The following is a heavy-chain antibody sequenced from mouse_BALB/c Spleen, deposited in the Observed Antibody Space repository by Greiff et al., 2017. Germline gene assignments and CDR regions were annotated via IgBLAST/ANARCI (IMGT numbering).Heavy chain of an antibody. J-gene: IGHJ4*01. CDR1: GFSLTSYG. Sequence: VQLKESGPGLVAPSQSLSITCTVSGFSLTSYGVHWVRQPPGKGLEWLGVIWAGGSTNYNSALMSRLSISKDNSKSQVFLKMNSLQTDDTAMYYCARVDSSGYGAMDYWGQGTSVTVSS. D-gene: IGHD3-2*01. CDR2: IWAGGST. CDR3: ARVDSSGYGAMDY. V-gene: IGHV2-9*02.